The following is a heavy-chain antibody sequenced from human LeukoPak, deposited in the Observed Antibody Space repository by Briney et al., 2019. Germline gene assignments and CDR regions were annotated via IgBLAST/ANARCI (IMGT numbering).Heavy chain of an antibody. CDR1: GFTFSSYW. V-gene: IGHV3-7*05. Sequence: GGSLRLSCTSSGFTFSSYWTSWVRQAPGRGLEWVANIKEDGSEKYYVDSVTGRFTISRDNAKKSLYLQMNSLRAEDTAVYYCASQVWWAVVAGTLDYWGQGTLVTVSS. J-gene: IGHJ4*02. CDR3: ASQVWWAVVAGTLDY. CDR2: IKEDGSEK. D-gene: IGHD6-19*01.